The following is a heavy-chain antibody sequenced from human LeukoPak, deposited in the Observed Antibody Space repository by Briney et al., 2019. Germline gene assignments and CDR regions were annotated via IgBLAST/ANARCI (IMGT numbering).Heavy chain of an antibody. CDR2: IYYSGST. Sequence: SETLSLTCTVSGGSISSYYWSWIRQPPGKGLEWIGYIYYSGSTNYTPSLKSRVTISVDTSKNQFSLKLSSVTAADTAVYYCARGGYSNWFDPWGQGTLVTVTS. V-gene: IGHV4-59*12. CDR1: GGSISSYY. J-gene: IGHJ5*02. CDR3: ARGGYSNWFDP. D-gene: IGHD4-11*01.